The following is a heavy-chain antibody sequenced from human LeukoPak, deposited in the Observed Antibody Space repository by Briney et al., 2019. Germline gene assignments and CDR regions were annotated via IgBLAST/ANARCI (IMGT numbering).Heavy chain of an antibody. Sequence: GGSLRLSCAASGFTVSSNYVSWVRQAPGKGLEWVSVIYSGGSTYYADSVKGRFTISRDNSKNTLYLQMNSLRAEDTAVYYCARGDIAAAGSFDYWGQGTLVTVSS. V-gene: IGHV3-66*01. CDR3: ARGDIAAAGSFDY. D-gene: IGHD6-13*01. CDR2: IYSGGST. J-gene: IGHJ4*02. CDR1: GFTVSSNY.